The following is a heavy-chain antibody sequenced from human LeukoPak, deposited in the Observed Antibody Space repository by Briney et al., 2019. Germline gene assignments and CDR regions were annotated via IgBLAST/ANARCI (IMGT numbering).Heavy chain of an antibody. D-gene: IGHD6-13*01. CDR2: IYYSGST. Sequence: SETLSLTCAVSGGSISSGDYSWSWIRQPPGKGLEWIGNIYYSGSTYYNPSLKSRVTISVDTSKNQFSLKLSSVTAADTAVYYCASVSSSWYYFDYWGQGTLVTVSS. J-gene: IGHJ4*02. CDR1: GGSISSGDYS. CDR3: ASVSSSWYYFDY. V-gene: IGHV4-30-2*03.